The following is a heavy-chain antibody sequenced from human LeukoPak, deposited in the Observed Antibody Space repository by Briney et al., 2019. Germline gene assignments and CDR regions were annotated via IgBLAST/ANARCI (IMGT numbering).Heavy chain of an antibody. Sequence: GGSLRLSCAASGFTFSDHYMDWVRQAPGKGLEWGGRMRNKINRYTTEYAASVKGRFTISGDDSKNSLYLQMTSLKTEDTAVYYCVRALSPSVAAAANHYYFDLWGRGTLVTVSS. D-gene: IGHD6-13*01. CDR2: MRNKINRYTT. J-gene: IGHJ2*01. CDR1: GFTFSDHY. CDR3: VRALSPSVAAAANHYYFDL. V-gene: IGHV3-72*01.